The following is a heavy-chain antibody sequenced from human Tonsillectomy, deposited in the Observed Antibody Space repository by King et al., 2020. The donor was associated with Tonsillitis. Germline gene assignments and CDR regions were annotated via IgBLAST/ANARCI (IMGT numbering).Heavy chain of an antibody. Sequence: VQLQESGPGLVKPSETLSLTCTVSGGSISSHYWSWIRQPPGKGLEWIGYIHYTGSTYYNSSLESRVTISMDTSRSHFSLVLSSVTAADTALYYCARHLGEYSSSPMGPDNWFDPWGQGTLVIVSS. D-gene: IGHD6-6*01. V-gene: IGHV4-59*08. CDR3: ARHLGEYSSSPMGPDNWFDP. J-gene: IGHJ5*02. CDR2: IHYTGST. CDR1: GGSISSHY.